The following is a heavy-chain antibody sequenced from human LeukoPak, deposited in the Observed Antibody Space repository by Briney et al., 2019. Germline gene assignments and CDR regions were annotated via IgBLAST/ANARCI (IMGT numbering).Heavy chain of an antibody. CDR1: GGTFSSYA. V-gene: IGHV1-69*05. J-gene: IGHJ5*02. CDR3: AREHYSNYGHWFDP. CDR2: IFPIFGTA. Sequence: SVKVSCKASGGTFSSYAISWVRQAPGQGLEWMGRIFPIFGTANYAQKFQGRVTITTDESTSTAYMELSSLRSEDTAVYYCAREHYSNYGHWFDPWGQGTLVTVSS. D-gene: IGHD4-11*01.